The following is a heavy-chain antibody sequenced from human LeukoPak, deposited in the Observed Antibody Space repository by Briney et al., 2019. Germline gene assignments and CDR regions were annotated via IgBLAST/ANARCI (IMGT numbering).Heavy chain of an antibody. V-gene: IGHV3-66*01. J-gene: IGHJ4*02. CDR2: IYSGGST. D-gene: IGHD3-16*02. CDR3: ARSISYYFDY. Sequence: GGSLRLSCAASGFTVSSNYMSWVHQAPGKGLEWVSVIYSGGSTYYADSVKGRFTISRDNSKNTLYLQMNSLRAEDTAVYYCARSISYYFDYWGQGTLVTVSS. CDR1: GFTVSSNY.